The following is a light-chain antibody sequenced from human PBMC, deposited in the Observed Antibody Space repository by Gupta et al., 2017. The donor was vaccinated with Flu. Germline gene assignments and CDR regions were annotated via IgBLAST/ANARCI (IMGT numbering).Light chain of an antibody. CDR1: SSNIGSNA. CDR2: GSN. Sequence: QSVLAQPPSASGTPGQRVTITCSGSSSNIGSNAVNWYQQVPGTSPQLLIYGSNQRPSGVPDRFAGSKSGTSASLAIRGLQSEDEADYYCAAWDDSLNGHYVFGTGTKVTVL. J-gene: IGLJ1*01. CDR3: AAWDDSLNGHYV. V-gene: IGLV1-44*01.